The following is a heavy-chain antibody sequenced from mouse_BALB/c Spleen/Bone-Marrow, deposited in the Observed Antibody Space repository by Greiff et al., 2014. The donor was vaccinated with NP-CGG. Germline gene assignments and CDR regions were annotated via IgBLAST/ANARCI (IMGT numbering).Heavy chain of an antibody. J-gene: IGHJ2*01. CDR1: GFTFSDCY. CDR2: ISDGGSYT. V-gene: IGHV5-4*02. Sequence: EVQLVESGGGLVKPGGSLKLSCAASGFTFSDCYMYWVRQTPEKRLEWVATISDGGSYTYYPDSVKGRFTISRDNAKNNLYLQMSSLKSEDTAIYYCASEGNYGYFDYWGQGTTLTVSS. CDR3: ASEGNYGYFDY. D-gene: IGHD1-1*01.